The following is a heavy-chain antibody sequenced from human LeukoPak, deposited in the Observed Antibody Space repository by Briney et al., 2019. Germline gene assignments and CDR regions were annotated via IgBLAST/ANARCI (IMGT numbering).Heavy chain of an antibody. CDR3: ARLLVVPAASRYYYYMDV. V-gene: IGHV4-39*07. CDR1: GGSISSSNYY. J-gene: IGHJ6*03. CDR2: MYYSGST. D-gene: IGHD2-2*01. Sequence: SETLSLTCTVSGGSISSSNYYWGWIRQPPGKGLEWIGSMYYSGSTYYNPSLKSRVTISVDTSKNQFSLKLSSVTAADTAVYYCARLLVVPAASRYYYYMDVWGKGTTVTVSS.